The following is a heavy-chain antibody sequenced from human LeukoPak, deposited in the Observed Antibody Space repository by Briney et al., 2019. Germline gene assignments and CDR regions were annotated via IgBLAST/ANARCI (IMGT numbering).Heavy chain of an antibody. CDR2: IDPSDSYT. CDR1: GYSFTSYW. CDR3: ARLGDYYDSSGYYNFDY. J-gene: IGHJ4*02. V-gene: IGHV5-10-1*01. Sequence: GESLKISCKGSGYSFTSYWISWVRQMPGKGLEWMGRIDPSDSYTNYSPSFQGHVTISADKSISTAYLQWSSLKASDTAMYYCARLGDYYDSSGYYNFDYWGQGTLVTVPS. D-gene: IGHD3-22*01.